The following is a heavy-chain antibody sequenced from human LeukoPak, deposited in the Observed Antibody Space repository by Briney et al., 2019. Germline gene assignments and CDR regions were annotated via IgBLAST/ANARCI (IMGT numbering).Heavy chain of an antibody. CDR1: GFTVSSNY. Sequence: PGGSLRLSCAASGFTVSSNYMNWVRQAPGKGLEWVSVIYSGGSTFYADSVEGRFTISRDNSNNTLCLQMNSLRAEDTAMYYCAGEYYDNSGGEDAFDIWGPGTMVTVSS. J-gene: IGHJ3*02. CDR2: IYSGGST. CDR3: AGEYYDNSGGEDAFDI. V-gene: IGHV3-53*01. D-gene: IGHD3-22*01.